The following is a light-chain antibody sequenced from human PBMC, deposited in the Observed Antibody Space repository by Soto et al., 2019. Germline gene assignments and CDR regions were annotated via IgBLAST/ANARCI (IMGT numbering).Light chain of an antibody. Sequence: DIQFTPYPSILSASVGDTVTITCRASRDIGDRLAWFRHKPGKAPQLLIQTASTLVRETPSRFSGSGSGTDFLLTINNLQPEDFATYYCLQASTFPRTFGQGSMV. CDR2: TAS. CDR3: LQASTFPRT. V-gene: IGKV1-12*01. CDR1: RDIGDR. J-gene: IGKJ1*01.